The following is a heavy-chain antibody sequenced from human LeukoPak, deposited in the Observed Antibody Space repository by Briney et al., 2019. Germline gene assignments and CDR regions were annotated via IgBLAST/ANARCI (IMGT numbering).Heavy chain of an antibody. V-gene: IGHV1-69*05. CDR2: IIPIFGTA. CDR1: GGTFSSYA. Sequence: SVKVSCKASGGTFSSYAISWVRQAPAQGLEWMGRIIPIFGTANYAQKFQGRVTITTDESTGTAYMELSSLRSEDTAVYYCARVFYYGSSGYYRSAEYFQHWGQGTLVTVSS. J-gene: IGHJ1*01. D-gene: IGHD3-22*01. CDR3: ARVFYYGSSGYYRSAEYFQH.